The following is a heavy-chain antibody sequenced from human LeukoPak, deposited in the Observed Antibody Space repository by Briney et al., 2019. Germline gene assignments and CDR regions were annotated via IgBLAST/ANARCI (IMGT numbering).Heavy chain of an antibody. Sequence: GGSLRLSCAASGFTVSSNYMSWVRQAPGKGLEWVSYIDGGGGSTNYADSVKGRFTISRDNSKNTLYLQMNSLRAEDTAIYYCAKENWYLYNNNWYKTWFDPWGQGTLVTVSS. CDR2: IDGGGGST. CDR1: GFTVSSNY. CDR3: AKENWYLYNNNWYKTWFDP. V-gene: IGHV3-23*01. J-gene: IGHJ5*02. D-gene: IGHD6-13*01.